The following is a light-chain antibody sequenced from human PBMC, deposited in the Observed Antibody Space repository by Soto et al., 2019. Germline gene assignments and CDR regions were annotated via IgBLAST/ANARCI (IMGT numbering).Light chain of an antibody. CDR2: GAS. V-gene: IGKV3-20*01. CDR3: QHYGSSPRV. Sequence: EIVLTQSPGTLSLSPGERATLSCRASQSISRNYLGWYQQNPGQAPRLLIYGASNRATGVPDRFSGSASGTYFTFTISRLEPEDFAVYYCQHYGSSPRVFGGGTKVEIK. J-gene: IGKJ4*01. CDR1: QSISRNY.